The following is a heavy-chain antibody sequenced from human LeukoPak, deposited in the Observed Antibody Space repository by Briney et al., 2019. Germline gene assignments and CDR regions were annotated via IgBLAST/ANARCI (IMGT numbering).Heavy chain of an antibody. CDR3: ARGGYSYGYTRAYFDY. CDR2: IYYSGST. V-gene: IGHV4-39*01. Sequence: PSETLSLTCTVSGGSISSSSYYWGWIRQPPGKGLEWIGSIYYSGSTYYNPSLKSRVTISVDTSKNQFSLKLSSVTAADTAVYYCARGGYSYGYTRAYFDYWGQGILVTVSS. J-gene: IGHJ4*02. CDR1: GGSISSSSYY. D-gene: IGHD5-18*01.